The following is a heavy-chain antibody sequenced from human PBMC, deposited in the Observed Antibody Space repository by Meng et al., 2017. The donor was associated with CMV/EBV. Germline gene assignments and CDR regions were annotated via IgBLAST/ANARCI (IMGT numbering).Heavy chain of an antibody. CDR3: ARGGLFWSGYYPYYYYGMDV. D-gene: IGHD3-3*01. CDR2: ISAYNGNT. J-gene: IGHJ6*02. V-gene: IGHV1-18*01. Sequence: ASVKVSCKASGYTFTSYGISWVRQAPGQGLEWMGWISAYNGNTNYAQKLQGRVTMTTDTSTSTAYMELRSLRSDDTAVYYCARGGLFWSGYYPYYYYGMDVWGQGTTVTVSS. CDR1: GYTFTSYG.